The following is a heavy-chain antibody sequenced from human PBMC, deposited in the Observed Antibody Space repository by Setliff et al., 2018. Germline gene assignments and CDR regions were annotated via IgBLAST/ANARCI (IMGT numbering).Heavy chain of an antibody. Sequence: SLRLSCAASGFTFRSYWMSWVRQAPGKGLEWVANIKKDGSIKYYLDSVRGRFTISRDNAENSLTLQMNSLRVEDSALYYCAKPTDVWGQGTTVTVSS. V-gene: IGHV3-7*01. CDR2: IKKDGSIK. CDR3: AKPTDV. CDR1: GFTFRSYW. J-gene: IGHJ6*02.